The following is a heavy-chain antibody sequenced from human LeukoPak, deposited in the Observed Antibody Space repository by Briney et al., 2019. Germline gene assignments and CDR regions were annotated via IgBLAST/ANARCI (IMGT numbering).Heavy chain of an antibody. CDR1: GFTFSSYA. Sequence: PGGSLRLSCAASGFTFSSYAMSWVRQAPGKGPEWVSAVSGSGGNAFYADSVKGRFTISRDNSKNTLSLQMNSLRVEDTAVYYCAKSRAAATTLLFDYWGQGTLVTVSS. D-gene: IGHD6-13*01. J-gene: IGHJ4*02. V-gene: IGHV3-23*01. CDR2: VSGSGGNA. CDR3: AKSRAAATTLLFDY.